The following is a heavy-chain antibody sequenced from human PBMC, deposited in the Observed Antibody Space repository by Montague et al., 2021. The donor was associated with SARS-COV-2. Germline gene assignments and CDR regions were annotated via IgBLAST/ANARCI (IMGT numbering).Heavy chain of an antibody. CDR1: GGSMSDHY. CDR3: SRAVSVRRGDNWFDP. Sequence: SETLSLTCTVSGGSMSDHYWSWIRQPPGKGLEWLANIYYSWGINSNASLKSRVTMSVDTSKNQFSLKLTSVTAADTAVYYCSRAVSVRRGDNWFDPWGQGTLVTVSS. V-gene: IGHV4-59*11. D-gene: IGHD3-10*01. CDR2: IYYSWGI. J-gene: IGHJ5*02.